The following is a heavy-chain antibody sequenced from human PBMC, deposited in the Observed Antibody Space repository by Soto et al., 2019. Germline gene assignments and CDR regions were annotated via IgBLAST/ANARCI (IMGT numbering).Heavy chain of an antibody. CDR1: GYSINSDYY. Sequence: ETLSLPCAVSGYSINSDYYWGWIRQPPGKGLEWIGSVDHSGRTYYSPSLRSRLTIFIDTSKNQFSLRLTSVTAADTAMYFCAKKGYYPSGKINLFDSWGPGTLVTVSS. D-gene: IGHD3-10*01. J-gene: IGHJ4*02. CDR3: AKKGYYPSGKINLFDS. CDR2: VDHSGRT. V-gene: IGHV4-38-2*01.